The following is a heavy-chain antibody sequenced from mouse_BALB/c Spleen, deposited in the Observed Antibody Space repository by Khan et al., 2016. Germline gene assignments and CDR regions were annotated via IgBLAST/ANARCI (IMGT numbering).Heavy chain of an antibody. CDR2: ISYSGTT. CDR3: TTRHYYGSGSFAY. J-gene: IGHJ3*01. CDR1: GYSITSDYA. Sequence: EVQLQESGPGLVRPSQSLSLTCTVTGYSITSDYAWNWIRQFPGKKLEWMGYISYSGTTSYNPSLKSRVSITRDTSKNQSFLQLTSVTTEDTATYYCTTRHYYGSGSFAYWGQGTLVTVSA. V-gene: IGHV3-2*02. D-gene: IGHD1-1*01.